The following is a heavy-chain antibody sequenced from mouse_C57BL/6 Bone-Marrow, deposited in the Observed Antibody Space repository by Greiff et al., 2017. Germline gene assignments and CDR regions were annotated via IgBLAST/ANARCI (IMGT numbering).Heavy chain of an antibody. CDR3: TRERGYGYDGDYYAMDY. V-gene: IGHV1-15*01. J-gene: IGHJ4*01. Sequence: VQLQQSGAELVRPGASVTLSCKASGYTFTDYEMHWVKQTPVHGLEWIGAIDPETGGTADNQKFKGKDILTADKSSSTAYMELRSLTSEDSAVYYCTRERGYGYDGDYYAMDYWGQGTSVTVSS. D-gene: IGHD2-2*01. CDR2: IDPETGGT. CDR1: GYTFTDYE.